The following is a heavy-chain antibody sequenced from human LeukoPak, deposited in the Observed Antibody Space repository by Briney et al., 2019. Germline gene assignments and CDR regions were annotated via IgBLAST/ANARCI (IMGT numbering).Heavy chain of an antibody. Sequence: QSGGSLRLSCTATGFTFSDFGMAWVRQAPGQGLEWVSTISGSGTNVHQADSVKGRFTISRDNSRSTVYLQMNSLRADDTAVYYCVKDAGPQQLVFFDSWGQGTPVTVSS. CDR1: GFTFSDFG. CDR3: VKDAGPQQLVFFDS. D-gene: IGHD6-6*01. CDR2: ISGSGTNV. V-gene: IGHV3-23*01. J-gene: IGHJ4*02.